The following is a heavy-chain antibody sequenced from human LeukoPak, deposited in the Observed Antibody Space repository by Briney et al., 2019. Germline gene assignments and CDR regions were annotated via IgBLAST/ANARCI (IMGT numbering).Heavy chain of an antibody. V-gene: IGHV3-30*02. CDR3: ATGPGVVVPGAFDY. Sequence: QTGGSLRLSCAASGFTFSSYGMHWVRQAPGKGLEWVAFIRYDGSNKYYADSVKGRFTISRDNSKNTLYLQMNSLRAEDTAVYYCATGPGVVVPGAFDYWGQGTLVTVSS. CDR1: GFTFSSYG. J-gene: IGHJ4*02. D-gene: IGHD3-22*01. CDR2: IRYDGSNK.